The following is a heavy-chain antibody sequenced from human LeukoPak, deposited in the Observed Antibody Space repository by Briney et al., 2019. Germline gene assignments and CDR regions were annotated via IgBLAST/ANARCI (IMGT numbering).Heavy chain of an antibody. D-gene: IGHD4-17*01. J-gene: IGHJ2*01. Sequence: PGGSLRLSCAASGFTFSRYDMHWVRQPTGKGLEWVSSIGSASDTYYSGYVKGRFTISRENAKNSLYLQMNSLRAGDTAVYYGARLMTTGTTALNWYFDLWGRGTLVTVYS. CDR3: ARLMTTGTTALNWYFDL. CDR1: GFTFSRYD. V-gene: IGHV3-13*04. CDR2: IGSASDT.